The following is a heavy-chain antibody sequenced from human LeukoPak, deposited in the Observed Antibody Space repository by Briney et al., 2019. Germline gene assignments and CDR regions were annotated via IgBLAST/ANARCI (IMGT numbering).Heavy chain of an antibody. CDR1: GFTISNYA. J-gene: IGHJ4*02. CDR2: ISTNGGST. Sequence: GGSLRLSCAASGFTISNYAMNWVRQAPGKGLEWVSAISTNGGSTYYADSVKGRFTISRDNSQNTLYLQMNSLRAEDTAVYYCAKERGGVASRTPPIDYWGQGTLVIVSS. D-gene: IGHD2-2*01. V-gene: IGHV3-23*01. CDR3: AKERGGVASRTPPIDY.